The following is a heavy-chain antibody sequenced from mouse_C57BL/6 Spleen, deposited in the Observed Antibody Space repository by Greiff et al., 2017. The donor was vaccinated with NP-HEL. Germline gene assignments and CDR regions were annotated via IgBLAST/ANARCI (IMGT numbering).Heavy chain of an antibody. CDR3: AKNGYYGNYDAMDY. CDR1: GFSLTSYG. CDR2: IWSGGSS. J-gene: IGHJ4*01. V-gene: IGHV2-5*01. D-gene: IGHD2-1*01. Sequence: VKLQESGPGLVQPSQSLSITCTVSGFSLTSYGVHWVRQSPGKGLEWLGVIWSGGSSDYNAAFMSRLSITKDNSKSQVFCKMNSLQADDTAIYYCAKNGYYGNYDAMDYWGQGTSVTVSS.